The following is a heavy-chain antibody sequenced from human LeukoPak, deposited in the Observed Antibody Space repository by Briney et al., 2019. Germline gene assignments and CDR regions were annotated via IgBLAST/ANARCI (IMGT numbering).Heavy chain of an antibody. CDR1: GFTFDDYA. Sequence: GGSLRLYCAASGFTFDDYAMHWVRQAPGKGLEWVSLISGDGGSTYYADSVKGRFTISRDNSKNSLYLQMNSLRTEDTALYYCAKDKKKDHRGYSYDYWGQGTLVTVSS. CDR3: AKDKKKDHRGYSYDY. D-gene: IGHD5-18*01. J-gene: IGHJ4*02. V-gene: IGHV3-43*02. CDR2: ISGDGGST.